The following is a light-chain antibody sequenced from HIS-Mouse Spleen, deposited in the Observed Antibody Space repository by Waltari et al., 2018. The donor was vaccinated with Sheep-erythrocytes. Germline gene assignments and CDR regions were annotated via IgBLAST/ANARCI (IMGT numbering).Light chain of an antibody. CDR3: SSYTSSSTLV. V-gene: IGLV2-14*02. J-gene: IGLJ1*01. CDR2: EGS. Sequence: QSALTQPAHVSESPGQSITIYCTGTSRDVASYNLVPWYQQHPGKAPQLMIYEGSKRPSGVSNRFSGSKSGNTASLTISGLQAEDEADYYCSSYTSSSTLVFGTGTKVTVL. CDR1: SRDVASYNL.